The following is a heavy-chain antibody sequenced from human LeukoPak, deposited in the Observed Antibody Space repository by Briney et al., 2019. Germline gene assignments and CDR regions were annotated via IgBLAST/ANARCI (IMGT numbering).Heavy chain of an antibody. D-gene: IGHD2-15*01. CDR3: ASLLSLHFDY. CDR2: INHSGST. J-gene: IGHJ4*02. CDR1: GGSFSGYY. Sequence: SGTLSLTCAVYGGSFSGYYWSWIRQPPGKGLEWIGEINHSGSTNYNPSLKSRVTISVDTSKNQFSLKLSSVTAADTAVYYCASLLSLHFDYWGQGTLATVSS. V-gene: IGHV4-34*01.